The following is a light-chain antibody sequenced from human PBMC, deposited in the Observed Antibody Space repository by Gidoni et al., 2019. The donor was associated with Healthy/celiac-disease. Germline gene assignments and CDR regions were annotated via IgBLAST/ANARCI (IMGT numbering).Light chain of an antibody. CDR3: QQYNNWPPAYT. Sequence: IVLKASPATLSVSPGERATLSCRASQSVSSTLAWYQQKPGQAPRILIYCASTSATGIPARFSGSGSGTEFTLTISSLQSEDFAVYYCQQYNNWPPAYTFGQGTKLEIK. CDR2: CAS. V-gene: IGKV3-15*01. CDR1: QSVSST. J-gene: IGKJ2*01.